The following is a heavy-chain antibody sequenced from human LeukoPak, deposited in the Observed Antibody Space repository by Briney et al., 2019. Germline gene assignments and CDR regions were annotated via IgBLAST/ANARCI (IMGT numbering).Heavy chain of an antibody. CDR3: ARDTGHYYGSGSPDY. J-gene: IGHJ4*02. Sequence: GRSLRLSCAASGFTFSSYAMHWVRQAPGKGLEWVAVISYDGSNKYYADSVKGRFTISRDNSKNTLYLQMNSLRSEDTAVYYCARDTGHYYGSGSPDYWGQGTLVTVSS. D-gene: IGHD3-10*01. V-gene: IGHV3-30*04. CDR1: GFTFSSYA. CDR2: ISYDGSNK.